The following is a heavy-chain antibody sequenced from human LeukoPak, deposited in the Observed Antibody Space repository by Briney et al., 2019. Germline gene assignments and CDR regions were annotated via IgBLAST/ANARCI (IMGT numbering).Heavy chain of an antibody. CDR1: GGTFSSYA. J-gene: IGHJ4*02. D-gene: IGHD3-10*01. V-gene: IGHV1-69*13. Sequence: SVKVSCKASGGTFSSYAISWVRQAPGQGLEWMGGIIPIFGTANYAQKFQGRVTITADESTSTAYMELSSLRSEDTAVYYCARNYQVYGSGSYYKDYFDYWGQGTLVTVSS. CDR3: ARNYQVYGSGSYYKDYFDY. CDR2: IIPIFGTA.